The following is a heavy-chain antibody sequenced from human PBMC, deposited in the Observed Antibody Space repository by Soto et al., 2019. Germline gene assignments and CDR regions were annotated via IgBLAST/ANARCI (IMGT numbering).Heavy chain of an antibody. V-gene: IGHV3-21*01. CDR3: ARDPLDQWLQPNWFDP. D-gene: IGHD6-19*01. Sequence: EVQLVESGGGLVKPGGSLRLSCAASGFTFSSYSMNWVHQAPGKGLEWVSSISSSSSYIYYADSVKGRFTISRDNAKNSLYLQMNSLRAEDKVVYYCARDPLDQWLQPNWFDPWGQGTLVTVAS. CDR1: GFTFSSYS. CDR2: ISSSSSYI. J-gene: IGHJ5*02.